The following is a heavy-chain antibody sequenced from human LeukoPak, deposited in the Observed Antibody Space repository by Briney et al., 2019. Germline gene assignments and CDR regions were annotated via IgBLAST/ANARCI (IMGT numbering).Heavy chain of an antibody. D-gene: IGHD1-26*01. CDR1: GYTFTGYY. Sequence: VKVSCKASGYTFTGYYMHWVRQAPGQGLEWMGWINPNSGGTNYAQKFQGRVTMTRDTSISTAYMELSRLRSDDTAVYYCARETVGATPNFDYWGQGTLVTVSS. V-gene: IGHV1-2*02. CDR2: INPNSGGT. CDR3: ARETVGATPNFDY. J-gene: IGHJ4*02.